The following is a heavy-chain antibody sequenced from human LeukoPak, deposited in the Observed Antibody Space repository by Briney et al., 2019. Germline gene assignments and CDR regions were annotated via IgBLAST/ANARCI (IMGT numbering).Heavy chain of an antibody. CDR2: IYHSGST. D-gene: IGHD5-12*01. CDR3: ARGGSGYSGYDKGRLDY. J-gene: IGHJ4*02. Sequence: SETLSLTCAVSGGSISSSNWWSWVRQPPGKGLEWIGEIYHSGSTNYNPSLKSRVTISVDTSKNQFSLKLSSVTAADTAVYYCARGGSGYSGYDKGRLDYWGQGTLVTVSS. CDR1: GGSISSSNW. V-gene: IGHV4-4*02.